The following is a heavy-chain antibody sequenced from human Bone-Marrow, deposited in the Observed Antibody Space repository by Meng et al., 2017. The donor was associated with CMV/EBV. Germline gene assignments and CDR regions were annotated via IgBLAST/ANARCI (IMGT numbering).Heavy chain of an antibody. Sequence: GESLKISCAASGFTLSGSAMHWVRQASGKGLEWVGRIRTKGNNYATAYAASGKGRFIISRDDSKNTAYLQMNRLKTEDTAVYYCARRPRDYDVWTGNSYQYGMDVWGQGTTVAVSS. V-gene: IGHV3-73*01. D-gene: IGHD3-3*01. J-gene: IGHJ6*02. CDR2: IRTKGNNYAT. CDR1: GFTLSGSA. CDR3: ARRPRDYDVWTGNSYQYGMDV.